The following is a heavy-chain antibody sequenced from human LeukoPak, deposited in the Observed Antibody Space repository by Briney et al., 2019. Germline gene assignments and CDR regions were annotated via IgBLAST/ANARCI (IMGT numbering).Heavy chain of an antibody. CDR2: ISAYNGNT. Sequence: ASVKVSCKASGYTFTGYGISWVRQAPGQGLEWMGWISAYNGNTNYAQKLQGRVTMTTDTSTSTAYMELRSLRSDDTAVYYCARVSPATDRLYDWGQGTMVTVSS. D-gene: IGHD3-3*01. CDR1: GYTFTGYG. V-gene: IGHV1-18*01. J-gene: IGHJ3*01. CDR3: ARVSPATDRLYD.